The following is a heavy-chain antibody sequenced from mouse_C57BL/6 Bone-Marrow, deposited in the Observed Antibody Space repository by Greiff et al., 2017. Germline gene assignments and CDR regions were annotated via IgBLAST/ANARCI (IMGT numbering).Heavy chain of an antibody. V-gene: IGHV5-6*01. D-gene: IGHD1-1*01. CDR1: GFTFSSYG. Sequence: EVQLVESGGDLVKPGGSLKLSCAASGFTFSSYGMSWVRQTPDKRLEWVATISSGGSYTYYPDSVKGRFTISRDNAKNTLYLQLSGLKSEDTAMYYGARLITTLVGGYFDVWGRGTTVTVTS. CDR2: ISSGGSYT. CDR3: ARLITTLVGGYFDV. J-gene: IGHJ1*03.